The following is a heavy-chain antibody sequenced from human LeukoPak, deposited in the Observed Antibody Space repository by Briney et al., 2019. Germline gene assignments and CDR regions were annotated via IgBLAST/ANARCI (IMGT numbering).Heavy chain of an antibody. CDR2: IYPGDSDA. CDR3: ARRRDLYSGSYYPFDY. D-gene: IGHD1-26*01. J-gene: IGHJ4*02. V-gene: IGHV5-51*01. CDR1: GYSFTSYW. Sequence: GESLKISCKGSGYSFTSYWIGWVRQMPGQGLKWMGIIYPGDSDAIYSPSFQGQVTISADKSISTAYLQWSSLKASDTAMYYCARRRDLYSGSYYPFDYWGQGTLVTVSS.